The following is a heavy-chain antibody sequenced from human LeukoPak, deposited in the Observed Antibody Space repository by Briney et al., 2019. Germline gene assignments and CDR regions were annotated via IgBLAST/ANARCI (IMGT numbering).Heavy chain of an antibody. CDR1: GFTFITYT. CDR2: ISGSGGSS. Sequence: GGSLRLSCAASGFTFITYTMDWVRQAPGKGLEWVSAISGSGGSSYYADSVKGRLTISRDNSKNTLYLQMNSLRAEDTAVHYCAKCNRYYYDSSGYSAADYWGQGTLVTVSS. CDR3: AKCNRYYYDSSGYSAADY. V-gene: IGHV3-23*01. D-gene: IGHD3-22*01. J-gene: IGHJ4*02.